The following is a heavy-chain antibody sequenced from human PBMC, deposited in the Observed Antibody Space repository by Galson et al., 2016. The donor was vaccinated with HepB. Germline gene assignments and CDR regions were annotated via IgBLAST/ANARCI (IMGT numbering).Heavy chain of an antibody. CDR2: ISGSGSYL. V-gene: IGHV3-21*01. J-gene: IGHJ6*02. CDR1: GFTFSTYN. D-gene: IGHD1-1*01. CDR3: SRDLRNVERPDLTYYYGTDG. Sequence: SLRLSCAASGFTFSTYNMNWVRQTPGKGLEWVSSISGSGSYLYYADSVKGRFTISRDNANNSLYLHLSSLRAEDTAVYYCSRDLRNVERPDLTYYYGTDGWGQGTTVTFPS.